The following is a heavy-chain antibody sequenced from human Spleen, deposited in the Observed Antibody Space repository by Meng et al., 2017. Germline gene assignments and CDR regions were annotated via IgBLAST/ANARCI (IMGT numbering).Heavy chain of an antibody. CDR1: GGSFSDYY. CDR3: ARGPTTMAHDFDY. V-gene: IGHV4-34*01. Sequence: HVQLQQWGGGLLKPSETLSLTFVVSGGSFSDYYWSWIRQPPGKGLEWIGEINHSGSTNYNPSLESRATISVDTSQNNLSLKLSSVTAADSAVYYCARGPTTMAHDFDYWGQGTLVTVSS. D-gene: IGHD4-11*01. CDR2: INHSGST. J-gene: IGHJ4*02.